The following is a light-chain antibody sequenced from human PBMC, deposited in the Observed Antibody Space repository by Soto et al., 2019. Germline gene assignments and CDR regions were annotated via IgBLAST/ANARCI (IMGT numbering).Light chain of an antibody. CDR3: QQYYDWPQT. J-gene: IGKJ1*01. Sequence: DKVLTKTPDTRSVTNEERAPLSPGASQSVGTKLAWYQQKPGQAPTLLIYGASTRATGIPARFSGDGSGTEFTLTISSLQSEDLAIYYCQQYYDWPQTVGQGTKVDIK. V-gene: IGKV3-15*01. CDR2: GAS. CDR1: QSVGTK.